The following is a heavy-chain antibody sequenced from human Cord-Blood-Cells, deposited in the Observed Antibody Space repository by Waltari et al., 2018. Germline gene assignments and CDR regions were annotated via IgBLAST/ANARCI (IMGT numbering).Heavy chain of an antibody. V-gene: IGHV4-34*01. CDR2: INHSGST. CDR3: ARAGRATWARDRYFDL. J-gene: IGHJ2*01. D-gene: IGHD3-10*01. Sequence: QVQLQQWGAGLLKPSETLSLTCAVYGGSFSGYYWSWIRQPPGKGLDWIGEINHSGSTNYNPSLKSRVTISVDTSKNQFSLKLSSVTAADTAVYYCARAGRATWARDRYFDLWGRGTLVTVSS. CDR1: GGSFSGYY.